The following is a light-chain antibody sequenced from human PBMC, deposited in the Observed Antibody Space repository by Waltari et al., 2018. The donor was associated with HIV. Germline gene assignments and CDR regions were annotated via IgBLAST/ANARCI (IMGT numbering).Light chain of an antibody. Sequence: DIHMTQSPSTLSAFVGDRVFITCRASQPIRNWLAWYQQKPGKAPKLLIHRASSLESGVSSRVSGSGSGTEFTLIIDTLQVDDFATYYCQQYHTDPSFGQGTRLEFK. V-gene: IGKV1-5*03. J-gene: IGKJ5*01. CDR2: RAS. CDR1: QPIRNW. CDR3: QQYHTDPS.